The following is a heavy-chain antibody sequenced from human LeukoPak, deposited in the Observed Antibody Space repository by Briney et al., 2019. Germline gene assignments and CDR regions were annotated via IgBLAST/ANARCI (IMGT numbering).Heavy chain of an antibody. J-gene: IGHJ6*03. CDR1: GFTFSSYS. Sequence: GGSLRLSCAASGFTFSSYSMNWVRQAPGKGLEWVSSISSSSYIYYADSVKGRFTISRDNAKNSLYLQMNSLRAEDTAVYYCARDPYSGLYGNDYYYYMDVWGKGTTVTISS. D-gene: IGHD1-26*01. V-gene: IGHV3-21*01. CDR2: ISSSSYI. CDR3: ARDPYSGLYGNDYYYYMDV.